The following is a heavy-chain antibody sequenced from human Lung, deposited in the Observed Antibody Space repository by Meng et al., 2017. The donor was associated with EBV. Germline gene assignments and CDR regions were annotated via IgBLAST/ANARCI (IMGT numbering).Heavy chain of an antibody. CDR2: INRSGST. Sequence: WGAGFLNPSGPPPLPFAVYGGPFSTYYWSWIRQPPGRGLEWIGEINRSGSTNYNPSLKSRLTVSMDTSKNQFSLKLSSVTAADTAVHYCARLYRGGWYLWGRGTLVTVSS. CDR1: GGPFSTYY. V-gene: IGHV4-34*01. J-gene: IGHJ4*02. D-gene: IGHD6-19*01. CDR3: ARLYRGGWYL.